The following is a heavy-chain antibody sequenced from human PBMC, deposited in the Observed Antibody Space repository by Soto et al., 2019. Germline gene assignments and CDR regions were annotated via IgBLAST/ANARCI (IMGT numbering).Heavy chain of an antibody. CDR1: GGSISSYY. V-gene: IGHV4-4*07. D-gene: IGHD3-22*01. CDR2: VFSSGTT. Sequence: SETLSLTCTVSGGSISSYYWSWIRQPPGKGLEWIGRVFSSGTTNYNPSLKSRVTMSVDTSKNQLSLKLTSVTAADTAVYYCARVGDSGYYWYFDYWGQGALVTVSS. J-gene: IGHJ4*02. CDR3: ARVGDSGYYWYFDY.